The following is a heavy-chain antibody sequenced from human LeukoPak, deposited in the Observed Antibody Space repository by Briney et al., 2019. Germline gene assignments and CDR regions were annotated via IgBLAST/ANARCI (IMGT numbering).Heavy chain of an antibody. CDR2: IKQDGSEK. D-gene: IGHD3-22*01. J-gene: IGHJ3*02. Sequence: PGGSLRLSCAASGFTFSSYWMSWVRQAPGKGLEWVANIKQDGSEKYYVDSVKGRFTISRDNAKNSLYLQMNSLSAEDTALYYCARGRTLDFYYDSSGYYGGWPDIWGRGTMVAVSS. CDR1: GFTFSSYW. V-gene: IGHV3-7*01. CDR3: ARGRTLDFYYDSSGYYGGWPDI.